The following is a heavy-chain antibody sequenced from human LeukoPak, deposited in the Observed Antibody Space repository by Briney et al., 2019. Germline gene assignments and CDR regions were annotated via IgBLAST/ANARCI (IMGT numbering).Heavy chain of an antibody. V-gene: IGHV4-59*12. CDR3: ARAVGSGSFQTYYYYMDV. CDR2: IYHSGST. CDR1: GGSMSSYY. D-gene: IGHD3-10*01. J-gene: IGHJ6*03. Sequence: SETLSLTCSVSGGSMSSYYWSWIRQSPGKGLEWIGYIYHSGSTDYNSSLKSRVTISEDTSKKQFSLKLSSVTAADTAVYYCARAVGSGSFQTYYYYMDVWGKGTTVTISS.